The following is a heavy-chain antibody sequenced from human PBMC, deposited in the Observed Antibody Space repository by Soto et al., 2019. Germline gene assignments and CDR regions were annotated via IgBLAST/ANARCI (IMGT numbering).Heavy chain of an antibody. Sequence: QLQLQESGTGLVKPSETLSLTCTVSGGSISSSTFYWDWIRQPPGKGLEWIGRIYNSGTTYYNPSLKSRVAISVDTPKNQFSRKLSSVIAADTDVYYCARPRGLRFSGADVFDICGQGTMVTVSS. D-gene: IGHD3-3*01. J-gene: IGHJ3*02. CDR2: IYNSGTT. V-gene: IGHV4-39*01. CDR3: ARPRGLRFSGADVFDI. CDR1: GGSISSSTFY.